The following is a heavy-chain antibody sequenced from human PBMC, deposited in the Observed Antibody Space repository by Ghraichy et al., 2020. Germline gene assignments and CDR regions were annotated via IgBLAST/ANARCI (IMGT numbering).Heavy chain of an antibody. D-gene: IGHD6-13*01. Sequence: GGSLRLSCAASGFTFSSYGMHWVRQAPGKGLEWVAVISYDGSNKYYADSVKGRFTISRDNSKNTLYLQMNSLRAEDTAVYYCASSSRWYFDYWGQGTLVTVSS. CDR1: GFTFSSYG. CDR3: ASSSRWYFDY. V-gene: IGHV3-30*03. J-gene: IGHJ4*02. CDR2: ISYDGSNK.